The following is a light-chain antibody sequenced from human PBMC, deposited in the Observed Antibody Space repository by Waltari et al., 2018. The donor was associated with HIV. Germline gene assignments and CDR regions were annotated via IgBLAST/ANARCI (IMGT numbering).Light chain of an antibody. CDR3: CSYTSSITGRV. CDR1: SSDVGGYKY. CDR2: DVT. V-gene: IGLV2-14*03. J-gene: IGLJ1*01. Sequence: QSALTQPASVSGSPGQSITISCTGTSSDVGGYKYVSWYQQYPCKAPKLIIYDVTNRPSGVSNRFSGCKSGNTASLTISGLQAEDEADYYCCSYTSSITGRVFGTGTKVTVL.